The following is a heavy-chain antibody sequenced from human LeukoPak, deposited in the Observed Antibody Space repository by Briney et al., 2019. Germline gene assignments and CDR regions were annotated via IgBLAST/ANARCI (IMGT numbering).Heavy chain of an antibody. J-gene: IGHJ4*02. CDR1: GFTVSSNY. Sequence: GGSLRLSCAASGFTVSSNYMSWVRQAPGKGLGWVSVIYSGGSTYYADSVKGRFTISGDNSKNTLYLQMNSLRAEDTAVYYCARELYYYDSSGYSTLFDYWGQGTLVTVSS. CDR3: ARELYYYDSSGYSTLFDY. V-gene: IGHV3-53*01. CDR2: IYSGGST. D-gene: IGHD3-22*01.